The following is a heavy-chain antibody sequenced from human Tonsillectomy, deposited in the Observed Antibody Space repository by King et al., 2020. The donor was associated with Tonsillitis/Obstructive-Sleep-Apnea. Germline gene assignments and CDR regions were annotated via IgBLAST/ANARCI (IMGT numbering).Heavy chain of an antibody. CDR3: AYYPRPAQPQYHWFDP. Sequence: QLVQSGGEVKKPGESLKISCKGSGATFTSYWIGWVRQMPGKGLECMGLIYPDDSDTLYTPSFQGPVTISPDKSISTAYLRFNSLKASDSAMYYCAYYPRPAQPQYHWFDPGRQGTLVTVPS. J-gene: IGHJ5*02. V-gene: IGHV5-51*03. CDR2: IYPDDSDT. D-gene: IGHD1-26*01. CDR1: GATFTSYW.